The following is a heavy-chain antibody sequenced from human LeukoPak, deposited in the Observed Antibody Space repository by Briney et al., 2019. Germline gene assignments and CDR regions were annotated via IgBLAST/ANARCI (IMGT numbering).Heavy chain of an antibody. J-gene: IGHJ3*02. CDR1: GGSISSYY. CDR3: ARHFPAPHIVGATVDAFDI. Sequence: PSETLSLTCTVSGGSISSYYWSWIRQPPGKGLEWIGYIYYSGSTNYNPSLKSRVTISVDTSKNRFPLKLSSVTAADTAVYYCARHFPAPHIVGATVDAFDIWGQGTMVTVSS. CDR2: IYYSGST. D-gene: IGHD1-26*01. V-gene: IGHV4-59*01.